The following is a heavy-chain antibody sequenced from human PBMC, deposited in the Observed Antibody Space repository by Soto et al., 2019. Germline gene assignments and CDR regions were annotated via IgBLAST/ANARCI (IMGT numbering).Heavy chain of an antibody. V-gene: IGHV3-30*18. D-gene: IGHD3-3*01. CDR3: AKDRDSITVFGVVDDY. CDR2: ISYDGSNK. CDR1: GFTFSSYG. Sequence: QVQLVESGGGVVPPGRSLRLSCAASGFTFSSYGMHWVRQAPGKGLEGVAVISYDGSNKYYADSVNGRFTISRDNSKNALYLQMNSLRAEDTAVYYCAKDRDSITVFGVVDDYWGQGTLVTVSS. J-gene: IGHJ4*02.